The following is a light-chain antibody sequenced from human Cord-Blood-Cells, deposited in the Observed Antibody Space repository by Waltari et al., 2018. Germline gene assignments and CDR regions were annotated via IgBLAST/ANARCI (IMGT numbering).Light chain of an antibody. CDR1: QSISSY. J-gene: IGKJ2*01. Sequence: DIQMTQSPPSLSASVGDRVTITCRASQSISSYLNWYQQKPGKAPKLLIYAASSLLSGVPSRFSGSGSGTDFTLTISSLQPEDFATYYCQQSYSTPYTFGQGTKLEIK. CDR3: QQSYSTPYT. V-gene: IGKV1-39*01. CDR2: AAS.